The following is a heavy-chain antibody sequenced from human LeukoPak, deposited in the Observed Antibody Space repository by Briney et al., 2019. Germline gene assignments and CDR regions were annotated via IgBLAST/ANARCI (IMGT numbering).Heavy chain of an antibody. J-gene: IGHJ5*02. Sequence: SETLSLTCIVSGGSISSGGYYWSWIRQHPGKGLEWIGYIYYSGSTYYNPSLKSRVTISVDTSKNQFSLKLSSVTAADTAVYYCARDRGGGGWFDPWGQGTLVTVSS. D-gene: IGHD2-15*01. CDR1: GGSISSGGYY. V-gene: IGHV4-31*03. CDR3: ARDRGGGGWFDP. CDR2: IYYSGST.